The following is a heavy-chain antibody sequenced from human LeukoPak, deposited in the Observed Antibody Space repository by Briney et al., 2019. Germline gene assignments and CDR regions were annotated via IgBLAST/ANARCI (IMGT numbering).Heavy chain of an antibody. Sequence: TGRSLRLSCAASGFTFSSYAMHWVRQAPGKGLEWVAVISYDGSNKYYADSVKGRFTTSRDNSKNTLYLQMNSLRAEDTAVYYCAKMSCSGGSCHLFDYWGQGTLVTVSS. J-gene: IGHJ4*02. CDR2: ISYDGSNK. V-gene: IGHV3-30*04. D-gene: IGHD2-15*01. CDR1: GFTFSSYA. CDR3: AKMSCSGGSCHLFDY.